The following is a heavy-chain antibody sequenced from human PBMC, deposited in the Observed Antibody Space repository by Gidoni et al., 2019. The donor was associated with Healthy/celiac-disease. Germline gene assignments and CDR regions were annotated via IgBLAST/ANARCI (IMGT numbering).Heavy chain of an antibody. CDR1: GVPFSRYA. D-gene: IGHD6-13*01. Sequence: EVQLLESGGGVVQPGGALRLSCAASGVPFSRYAMSWVRQAPGKGLEWVSAISGSGGSTYYADSVKGRFTISRDNSKNTLYLQMNSLRAEDTAVSYCAKDGDAWSSSWYDYWGQGTLVTVSS. J-gene: IGHJ4*02. CDR2: ISGSGGST. CDR3: AKDGDAWSSSWYDY. V-gene: IGHV3-23*01.